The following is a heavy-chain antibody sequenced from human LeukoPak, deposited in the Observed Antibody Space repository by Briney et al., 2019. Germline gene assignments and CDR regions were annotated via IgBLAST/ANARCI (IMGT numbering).Heavy chain of an antibody. CDR2: FIPILGTA. V-gene: IGHV1-69*06. D-gene: IGHD3-16*02. CDR1: GGTFSDYA. J-gene: IGHJ3*02. CDR3: ARGFMDYVGGSYRYDVFDI. Sequence: SVKVSCKAFGGTFSDYALNWVRQAPGQGLEWMGVFIPILGTANSTQKFQDRVTVTADISTSTAYMELSSLRSEDTAVYYCARGFMDYVGGSYRYDVFDIWGQGTMVTVSS.